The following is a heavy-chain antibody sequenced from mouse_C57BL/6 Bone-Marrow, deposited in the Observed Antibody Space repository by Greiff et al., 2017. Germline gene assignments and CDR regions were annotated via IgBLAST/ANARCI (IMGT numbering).Heavy chain of an antibody. V-gene: IGHV7-3*01. Sequence: EVKLMESGGGLVQPGGSLSLSCAASGFTFTDYYMSWVRQPPGKALEWLGFIRNKANGYTTEYSASVKGRFTISRDNSQSILYLQMNALRAEDSATYCCASSWLGWYFDVWGTGTTVTVSS. J-gene: IGHJ1*03. D-gene: IGHD2-2*01. CDR2: IRNKANGYTT. CDR3: ASSWLGWYFDV. CDR1: GFTFTDYY.